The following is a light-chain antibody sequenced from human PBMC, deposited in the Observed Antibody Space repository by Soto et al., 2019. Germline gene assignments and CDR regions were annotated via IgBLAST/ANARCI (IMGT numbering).Light chain of an antibody. CDR3: SSYTGSSSFYV. V-gene: IGLV2-14*01. J-gene: IGLJ1*01. Sequence: QSVXTQPASLSGSPGQSITISCTXSSSDVGTYNYVSWYQQHPGKAPKLMIYEVSNRPSGVSNRFSGSKSGNTASLTISGLQAEDEADYYCSSYTGSSSFYVFGTGTKVTV. CDR2: EVS. CDR1: SSDVGTYNY.